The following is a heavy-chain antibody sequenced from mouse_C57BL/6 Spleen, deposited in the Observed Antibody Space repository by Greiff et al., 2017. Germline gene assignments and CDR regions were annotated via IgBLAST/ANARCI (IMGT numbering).Heavy chain of an antibody. CDR3: ARKTPLYYFDY. J-gene: IGHJ2*01. CDR2: IDPSDSYT. D-gene: IGHD6-1*01. Sequence: VQLQQPGAELVMPGASVKLSCKASGYTFTSYWMHWVKQRPGQGLEWIGEIDPSDSYTNYNQKFKGKSTLTVDKSSSTAYMRLSSLTSEDSAVYYCARKTPLYYFDYWGQGTTLTVSS. CDR1: GYTFTSYW. V-gene: IGHV1-69*01.